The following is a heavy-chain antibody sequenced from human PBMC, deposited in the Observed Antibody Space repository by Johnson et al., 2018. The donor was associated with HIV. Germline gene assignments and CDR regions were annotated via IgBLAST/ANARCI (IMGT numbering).Heavy chain of an antibody. CDR3: TTDLEPLNSGSYRCGAFDI. V-gene: IGHV3-15*01. CDR1: GFTFSNAW. CDR2: IKSKSDGGTT. D-gene: IGHD1-26*01. J-gene: IGHJ3*02. Sequence: VQLVESGGGLVKPGGSLRLSCAASGFTFSNAWMNWVRQAPGKGLEWVGRIKSKSDGGTTDYAASVKGRFTISRDDSKNTLYLQMTSLKTEDTAVYYCTTDLEPLNSGSYRCGAFDIWGQGTMVTVSS.